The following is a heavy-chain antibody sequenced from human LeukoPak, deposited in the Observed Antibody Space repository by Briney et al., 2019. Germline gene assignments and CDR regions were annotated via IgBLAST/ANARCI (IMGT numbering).Heavy chain of an antibody. Sequence: SQTLSLTCTVSGGSIRSDDSYWTWIRQPPGKGLEWIGYMYYSGSTYYNPSLKTRISILEDTYKSQISLKLTSVTAADTAVYYCARDKWVRVGNSWRHYAMDVWGQGTTVTVSS. V-gene: IGHV4-30-4*08. CDR1: GGSIRSDDSY. CDR2: MYYSGST. CDR3: ARDKWVRVGNSWRHYAMDV. D-gene: IGHD6-13*01. J-gene: IGHJ6*02.